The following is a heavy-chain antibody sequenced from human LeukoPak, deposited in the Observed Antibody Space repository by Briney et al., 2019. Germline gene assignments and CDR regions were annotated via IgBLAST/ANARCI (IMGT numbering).Heavy chain of an antibody. J-gene: IGHJ4*02. CDR2: INHSGST. CDR3: ARARYDILTGYNFDY. Sequence: SETLSLTCAVYGGSFSGYYRSWIRQPPGKGLEWIGEINHSGSTNYNPSLKSRVTMSVDTSKNQFSLKLSSVTAADTAVYYCARARYDILTGYNFDYWGQGTLVTVSS. V-gene: IGHV4-34*01. CDR1: GGSFSGYY. D-gene: IGHD3-9*01.